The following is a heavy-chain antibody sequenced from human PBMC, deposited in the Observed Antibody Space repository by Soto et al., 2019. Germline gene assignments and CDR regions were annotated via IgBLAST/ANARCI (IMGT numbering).Heavy chain of an antibody. Sequence: EVQLVESGGGLVKPGGSLRLSCAVSGFTFDKVWMNWVRQAPGKGLEWVGRIKSKTDGGTTDYAAPVKGRFTISRDDSKNMLYLQMNSLKTEDTGMYFCTTGMDELLYWGQGNLVTVSS. V-gene: IGHV3-15*07. CDR1: GFTFDKVW. J-gene: IGHJ4*02. D-gene: IGHD1-26*01. CDR2: IKSKTDGGTT. CDR3: TTGMDELLY.